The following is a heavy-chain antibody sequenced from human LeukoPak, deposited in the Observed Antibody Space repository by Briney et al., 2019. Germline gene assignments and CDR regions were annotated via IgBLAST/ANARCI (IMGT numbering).Heavy chain of an antibody. CDR2: ISGSAGST. Sequence: GGSLRLSCAASGLTFSSYAMSWVRQAPGKGLEWVSSISGSAGSTYYADSVKGRFTISRDNSKNTLYLQINSLRAEDTAVYYCAKGIEYGDPYYFDYWGQGTLVTVSS. J-gene: IGHJ4*02. CDR3: AKGIEYGDPYYFDY. D-gene: IGHD4-17*01. CDR1: GLTFSSYA. V-gene: IGHV3-23*01.